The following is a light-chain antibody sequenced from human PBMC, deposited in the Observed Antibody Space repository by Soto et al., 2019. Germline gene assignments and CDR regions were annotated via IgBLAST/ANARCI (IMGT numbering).Light chain of an antibody. Sequence: MTQSPSTLSGSVGDRVTLSCRASQSVNSNYLAWYQQHPGQPPRLLIYGISTRATGIPARFSGSGSGTEFSLTISSLQSEDFAVYYCQQYSKWPITFGQGTRLEIK. CDR1: QSVNSN. CDR3: QQYSKWPIT. J-gene: IGKJ5*01. V-gene: IGKV3-15*01. CDR2: GIS.